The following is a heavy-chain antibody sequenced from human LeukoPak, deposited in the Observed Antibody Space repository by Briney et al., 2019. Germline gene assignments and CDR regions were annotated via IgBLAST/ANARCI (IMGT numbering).Heavy chain of an antibody. J-gene: IGHJ6*02. CDR3: ARGRLAVAGTGGMDV. V-gene: IGHV3-33*01. CDR2: IWYDGSNK. D-gene: IGHD6-19*01. CDR1: GFTFSSYG. Sequence: GGSLRLSCAASGFTFSSYGMHWVRQGPGKGLEWVAVIWYDGSNKYYADSVKGRFTISRDNSKNTLYLQMNSLRAEDTAVYYCARGRLAVAGTGGMDVWGQGTTVTVSS.